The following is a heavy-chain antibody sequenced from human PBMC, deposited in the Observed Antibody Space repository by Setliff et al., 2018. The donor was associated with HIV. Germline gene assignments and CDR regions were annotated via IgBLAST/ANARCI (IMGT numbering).Heavy chain of an antibody. J-gene: IGHJ6*04. CDR2: MNPNSGDT. V-gene: IGHV1-8*01. CDR1: GHTFSNYD. CDR3: ASGKGVGGVVITGGLDV. D-gene: IGHD3-10*01. Sequence: ASVKVSCKASGHTFSNYDVIWVRRATGQGLEWMGWMNPNSGDTGYSQKFQGRVIMTRDTSISTAYMELSSLTSADTAVYYCASGKGVGGVVITGGLDVWGKGTTVTVSS.